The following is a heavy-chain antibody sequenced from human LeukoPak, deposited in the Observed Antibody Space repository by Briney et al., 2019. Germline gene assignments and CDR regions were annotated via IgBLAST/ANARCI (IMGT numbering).Heavy chain of an antibody. CDR3: AREKNLGT. Sequence: GGSLRLSCAASGFTFSSYWMSWVRQAPGKRLEWVATIKENGSDKYYVDSVKGRFTISRDNVKNSVYLQMNSLRAEDTAVYYCAREKNLGTWGQGTLVTVSS. CDR2: IKENGSDK. J-gene: IGHJ4*02. D-gene: IGHD1-14*01. V-gene: IGHV3-7*05. CDR1: GFTFSSYW.